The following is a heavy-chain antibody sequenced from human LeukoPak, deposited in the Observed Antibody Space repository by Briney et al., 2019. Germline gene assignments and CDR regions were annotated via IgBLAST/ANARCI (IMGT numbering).Heavy chain of an antibody. CDR1: GFTFSSYT. CDR3: AREFEPDYFDY. J-gene: IGHJ4*02. V-gene: IGHV3-21*01. Sequence: PGGSLRLSCTVSGFTFSSYTMHWVRQAPGKGLEWVSSISSSGLYIYFADSLKGRFTISRDNAKNSLYLQANSLRAEDTAVYYCAREFEPDYFDYWGQGTLVTVSS. CDR2: ISSSGLYI. D-gene: IGHD1-14*01.